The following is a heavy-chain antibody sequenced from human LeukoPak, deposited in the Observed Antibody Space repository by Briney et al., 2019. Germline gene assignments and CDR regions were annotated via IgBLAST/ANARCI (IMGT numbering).Heavy chain of an antibody. CDR1: GGSISSYY. J-gene: IGHJ6*02. CDR3: ARDAIVVVPAAIEDYYYYGMDV. Sequence: SETLSLTCTVSGGSISSYYWSWIRQPPGKGLEWIGYIYYSGSTNYNPSLKSRVTISVDTSKNQFSLKLSSVTAADTAVYYCARDAIVVVPAAIEDYYYYGMDVWGQGTTVTVSS. CDR2: IYYSGST. D-gene: IGHD2-2*02. V-gene: IGHV4-59*01.